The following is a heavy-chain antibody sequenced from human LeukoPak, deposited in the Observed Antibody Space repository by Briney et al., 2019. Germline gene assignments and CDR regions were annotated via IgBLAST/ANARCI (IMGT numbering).Heavy chain of an antibody. Sequence: GRSLRLSCAASGFTFSSYGMHWVRQAPGKGLEWVAVIWYDGSNKYYADSVKGRFTISRDNSKNTLYLQMNSLRAEDTAVYYCAREGAKDYGSGSYDYWGQGTLVTVSS. V-gene: IGHV3-33*01. D-gene: IGHD3-10*01. J-gene: IGHJ4*02. CDR2: IWYDGSNK. CDR1: GFTFSSYG. CDR3: AREGAKDYGSGSYDY.